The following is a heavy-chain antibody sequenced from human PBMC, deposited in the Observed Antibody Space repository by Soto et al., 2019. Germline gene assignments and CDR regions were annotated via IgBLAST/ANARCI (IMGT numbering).Heavy chain of an antibody. CDR2: ISGSGGTI. V-gene: IGHV3-23*01. J-gene: IGHJ4*02. D-gene: IGHD2-2*01. Sequence: GGSLRLSCAAAGFTFSNYAMSWVRQVPGKGLEWVSAISGSGGTIYYADSVKGRFTISRDNSKNTLYLQMNSLRAEDTAVYNCAKDRDVGLVHNSFDYWGQGTLVTVSS. CDR1: GFTFSNYA. CDR3: AKDRDVGLVHNSFDY.